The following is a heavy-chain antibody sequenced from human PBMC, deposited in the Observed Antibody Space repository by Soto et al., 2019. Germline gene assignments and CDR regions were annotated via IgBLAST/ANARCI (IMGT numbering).Heavy chain of an antibody. V-gene: IGHV4-31*03. Sequence: QVHLQESGPGLVKPSQTLSLACSVSGESITSLGYYWTWVRQPPGKGLEWIGFVSYTGSTFYNSALRSRVTISRHTSQNQVFLDVKSVTGADTAMYFCTRGDYWGQGVLVTVSS. CDR3: TRGDY. J-gene: IGHJ4*02. CDR1: GESITSLGYY. CDR2: VSYTGST.